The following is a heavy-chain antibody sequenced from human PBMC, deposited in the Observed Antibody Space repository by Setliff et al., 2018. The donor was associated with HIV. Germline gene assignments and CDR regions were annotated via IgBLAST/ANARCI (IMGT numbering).Heavy chain of an antibody. CDR2: IYRSGST. V-gene: IGHV4-38-2*02. Sequence: PSETLSLTCTVSGYFISSGYYWGWIRQPRGKGLEWIGNIYRSGSTYYNPSLKSRVTMSVDTSKNQFSLKLSSVTAADTAVYYCARDLLWFGEFGIVRWFDPWGPGALVTVSS. CDR3: ARDLLWFGEFGIVRWFDP. J-gene: IGHJ5*02. D-gene: IGHD3-10*01. CDR1: GYFISSGYY.